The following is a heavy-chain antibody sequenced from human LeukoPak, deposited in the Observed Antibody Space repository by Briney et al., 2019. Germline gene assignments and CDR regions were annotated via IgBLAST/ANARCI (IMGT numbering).Heavy chain of an antibody. CDR1: GGSISSYY. CDR3: VRHLRLLPSGFDP. V-gene: IGHV4-59*08. CDR2: IYYSGST. Sequence: SETLSLTCTVSGGSISSYYWSWIRQPPGKGLEWIGYIYYSGSTNYNPSLKSRVTISVDTSKNQFSLKLSSVTAADTAVYYCVRHLRLLPSGFDPWGQGTLVTVSS. D-gene: IGHD5-12*01. J-gene: IGHJ5*02.